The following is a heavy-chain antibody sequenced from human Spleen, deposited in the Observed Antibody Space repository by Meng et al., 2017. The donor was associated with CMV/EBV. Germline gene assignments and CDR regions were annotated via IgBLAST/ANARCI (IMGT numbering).Heavy chain of an antibody. D-gene: IGHD2-2*01. CDR1: GFRFSDYY. Sequence: GGSLRLSCAASGFRFSDYYMNWVRQAPGKGLEWVSVIFSGGSTYYADSVKGRFTISTDNSKNTLYLQMNSLRVEDTAVYYCARGGYCSGTSCLLDYWGQGTLVTVSS. CDR3: ARGGYCSGTSCLLDY. J-gene: IGHJ4*02. CDR2: IFSGGST. V-gene: IGHV3-53*01.